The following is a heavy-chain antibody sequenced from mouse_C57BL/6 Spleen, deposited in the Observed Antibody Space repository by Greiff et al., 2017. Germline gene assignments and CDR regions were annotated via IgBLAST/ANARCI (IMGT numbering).Heavy chain of an antibody. J-gene: IGHJ3*01. CDR3: ARHGDPATAQATWAWFAY. CDR2: VYPGSGSI. V-gene: IGHV1-62-2*01. CDR1: GYTFTEYT. D-gene: IGHD3-2*02. Sequence: QVQLQQSGAELVKPGASVKLSCKASGYTFTEYTIHWVKQRSGQGLEWIGWVYPGSGSIKYNEKFKDKATLTADKSSSTVYMELSRLTSEDAAVYFCARHGDPATAQATWAWFAYWGQGTLVTVSA.